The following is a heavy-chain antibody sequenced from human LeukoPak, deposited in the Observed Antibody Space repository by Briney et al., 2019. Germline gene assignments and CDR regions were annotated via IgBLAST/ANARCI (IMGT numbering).Heavy chain of an antibody. J-gene: IGHJ6*03. CDR1: GGSISNNNYY. CDR2: MYYSGST. Sequence: SDTLSLTCTVSGGSISNNNYYWGWIRQPPGKGLEWIGSMYYSGSTYYNPSLKSRVTISVDTSKNQFSLKLSSVTAADTAVYYCARHRGYYYYYMDVWGKGTTVTISS. V-gene: IGHV4-39*01. CDR3: ARHRGYYYYYMDV.